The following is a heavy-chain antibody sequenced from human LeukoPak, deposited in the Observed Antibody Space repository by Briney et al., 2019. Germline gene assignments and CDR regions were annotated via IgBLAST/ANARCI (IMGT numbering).Heavy chain of an antibody. V-gene: IGHV3-15*01. D-gene: IGHD1-26*01. J-gene: IGHJ4*02. Sequence: PGRSLRLSCAAAGFTFNNAWMSWARLAGGKGLEWVARIKSETDGGATHYAAPVQGRVTISRDETEKTLFLQMNSVKTEDTAVYYCTTGRRNGAFQFDSRGQRTLVSVSS. CDR2: IKSETDGGAT. CDR3: TTGRRNGAFQFDS. CDR1: GFTFNNAW.